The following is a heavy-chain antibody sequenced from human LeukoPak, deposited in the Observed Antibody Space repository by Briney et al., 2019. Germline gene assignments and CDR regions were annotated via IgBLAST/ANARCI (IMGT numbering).Heavy chain of an antibody. CDR2: ISGIGTNV. J-gene: IGHJ4*02. CDR3: AKQLGYCSDGSCYFPY. CDR1: GFTFSNFG. V-gene: IGHV3-23*01. Sequence: GGSLRLSCTATGFTFSNFGMAWVRQAPGQGLEWFSTISGIGTNVHQADSVKVRFTISRDNSRSTVYLQMNSLRADDTDVNYCAKQLGYCSDGSCYFPYWGQGTLVNGSS. D-gene: IGHD2-15*01.